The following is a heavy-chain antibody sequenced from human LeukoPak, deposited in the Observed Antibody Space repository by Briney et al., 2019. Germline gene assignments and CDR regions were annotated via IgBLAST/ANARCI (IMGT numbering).Heavy chain of an antibody. CDR2: ISAYNGNT. CDR1: GYTFTSYG. Sequence: ASVKVSRKASGYTFTSYGISWVRQAPGQGLEWMGWISAYNGNTNYAQKIQGRGTMTTDTSTSTASMELRSLRSDDTAVYYCARVGCSSTSCYTDFDYWGQGTLVTVSS. V-gene: IGHV1-18*01. J-gene: IGHJ4*02. CDR3: ARVGCSSTSCYTDFDY. D-gene: IGHD2-2*02.